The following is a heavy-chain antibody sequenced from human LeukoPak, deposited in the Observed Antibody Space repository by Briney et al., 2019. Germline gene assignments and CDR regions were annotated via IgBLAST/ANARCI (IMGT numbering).Heavy chain of an antibody. J-gene: IGHJ5*02. D-gene: IGHD3-10*01. V-gene: IGHV4-4*07. CDR2: ICSSGST. Sequence: SETLSLTCTVSGGSISSYCWIWIRQPAGKGLEWIGRICSSGSTIYNPSLKSRVTMSLDMSNNQFSLKLSSVNAADTAVYYCARDRGSDGSDQLDPWGQGTLVTVSP. CDR1: GGSISSYC. CDR3: ARDRGSDGSDQLDP.